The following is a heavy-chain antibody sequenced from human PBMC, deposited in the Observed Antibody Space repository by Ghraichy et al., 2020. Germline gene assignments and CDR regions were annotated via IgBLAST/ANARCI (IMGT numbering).Heavy chain of an antibody. CDR2: INHSGST. D-gene: IGHD3-10*01. Sequence: SETLSLTCAVYGGSFSGYYWRWIRQPPGKGLEWIGEINHSGSTNYNPSLKSRVTISVETSKNQFSLKLSSVTAADTAVYYCARGPKYYYGSGFDCWGQGTLVTVSS. V-gene: IGHV4-34*01. CDR1: GGSFSGYY. J-gene: IGHJ4*02. CDR3: ARGPKYYYGSGFDC.